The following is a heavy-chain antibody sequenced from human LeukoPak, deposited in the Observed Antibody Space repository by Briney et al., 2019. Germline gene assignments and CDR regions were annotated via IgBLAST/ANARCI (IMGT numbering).Heavy chain of an antibody. CDR3: TRDALFGSGRTHLDF. CDR2: IKQDGSEA. D-gene: IGHD3-10*01. Sequence: GGSLRLSCAASEFTFNRIWMSWVRQAPGKGLQWVANIKQDGSEAHYVDSVKGRFTISRDNAKNSLSLQMNSLNVDDTGVYFCTRDALFGSGRTHLDFWSQGTLVSVSS. J-gene: IGHJ4*02. CDR1: EFTFNRIW. V-gene: IGHV3-7*04.